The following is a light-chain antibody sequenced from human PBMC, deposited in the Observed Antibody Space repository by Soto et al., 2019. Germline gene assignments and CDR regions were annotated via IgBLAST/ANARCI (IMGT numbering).Light chain of an antibody. V-gene: IGKV3-15*01. CDR1: ESVSRN. CDR3: QQYGRP. CDR2: DAS. J-gene: IGKJ1*01. Sequence: EVLMTQSPSTLSVSAGERATLSCRASESVSRNLAWYQQKPGQAPRLLIYDASTRATGIPDRCSGSGSGTDFTLTISRLEPEDFAVYYCQQYGRPFGQGTKVDIK.